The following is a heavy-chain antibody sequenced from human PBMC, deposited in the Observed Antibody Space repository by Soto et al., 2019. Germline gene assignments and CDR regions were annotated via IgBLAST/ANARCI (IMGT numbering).Heavy chain of an antibody. J-gene: IGHJ6*02. V-gene: IGHV4-34*01. Sequence: QVQLQQWGAGLLKPSETLSLTCAVYGGSFSGYYWSWIRQPPGKGLEWIGEINHSGSTNYNPSLKSRVTISVDTSKHQFSLKLSSVTAADTAVYYCASIVVVPAALLSSYYYYGMDVWGQGTTVTVSS. CDR3: ASIVVVPAALLSSYYYYGMDV. CDR1: GGSFSGYY. D-gene: IGHD2-2*01. CDR2: INHSGST.